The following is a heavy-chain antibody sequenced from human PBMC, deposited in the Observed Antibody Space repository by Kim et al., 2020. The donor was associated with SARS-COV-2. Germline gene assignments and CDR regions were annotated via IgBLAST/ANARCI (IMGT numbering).Heavy chain of an antibody. CDR2: FIPILEKV. Sequence: SVKVSCKASGGTFSNYPISWVRQAPGQGLEWMGRFIPILEKVDHAQKFQGRLTITADTPTSTAYMDLSSLTSEDTAVYYCARENEVVGVYWYFDLWGRGPLVTVSS. V-gene: IGHV1-69*04. J-gene: IGHJ2*01. CDR1: GGTFSNYP. CDR3: ARENEVVGVYWYFDL. D-gene: IGHD2-15*01.